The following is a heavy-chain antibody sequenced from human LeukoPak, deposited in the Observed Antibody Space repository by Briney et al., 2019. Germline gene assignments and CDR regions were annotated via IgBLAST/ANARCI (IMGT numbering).Heavy chain of an antibody. CDR2: IYYSGST. CDR1: GGSISSYY. D-gene: IGHD3-22*01. Sequence: SETPSLTCTVSGGSISSYYWSWIRQPPGKGLEWMGYIYYSGSTNYNPSLKSRVTISVDTSKNQFSLKLSSVTAADTAVYYCARQVVVVIRDWYFDLWGRGTLVTVSS. J-gene: IGHJ2*01. CDR3: ARQVVVVIRDWYFDL. V-gene: IGHV4-59*08.